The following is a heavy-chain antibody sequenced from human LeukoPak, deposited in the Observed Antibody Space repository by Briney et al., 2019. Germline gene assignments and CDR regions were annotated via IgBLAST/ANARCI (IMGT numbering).Heavy chain of an antibody. V-gene: IGHV1-2*02. CDR3: SRHVVTLVRGVNNRKEDWFDP. D-gene: IGHD3-10*01. CDR2: INTGSGGT. Sequence: ASVKVSCKASGGTFSSYAISWVRQAPGQGLEWLGWINTGSGGTNYAQKFLGRVTMTRDKANSTAYLELSGLRSDDTAVYYCSRHVVTLVRGVNNRKEDWFDPWGQGTLVSVSS. CDR1: GGTFSSYA. J-gene: IGHJ5*02.